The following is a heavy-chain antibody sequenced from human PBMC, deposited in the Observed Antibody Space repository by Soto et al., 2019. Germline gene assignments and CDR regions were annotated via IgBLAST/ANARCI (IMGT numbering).Heavy chain of an antibody. D-gene: IGHD7-27*01. V-gene: IGHV4-34*01. CDR1: GASLSDNY. J-gene: IGHJ5*02. CDR3: ARGWGEFDA. CDR2: INHSGNT. Sequence: QVHLQQWGAGLLKPSETLSLTCAVYGASLSDNYCNWLRQPPGKGLEWIGEINHSGNTNYNPSLRSRVTISIDTSKNQLSLNLRSVSAADTAAYYCARGWGEFDAWGQGTPVTVSS.